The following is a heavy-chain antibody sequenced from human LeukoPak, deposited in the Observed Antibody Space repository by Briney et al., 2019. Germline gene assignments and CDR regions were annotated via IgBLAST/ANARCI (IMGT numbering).Heavy chain of an antibody. CDR2: ISYDGRHK. CDR3: AKDTKVGACDY. CDR1: GFTFSSYG. J-gene: IGHJ4*02. Sequence: PGGSLRLSCAASGFTFSSYGIHWVRQSPGKGLEWVALISYDGRHKFYADSVNGRFSISRDNSKNMVPLQMNSLRGEDTAVYYCAKDTKVGACDYWGQGTLVTVSS. D-gene: IGHD1-26*01. V-gene: IGHV3-30*18.